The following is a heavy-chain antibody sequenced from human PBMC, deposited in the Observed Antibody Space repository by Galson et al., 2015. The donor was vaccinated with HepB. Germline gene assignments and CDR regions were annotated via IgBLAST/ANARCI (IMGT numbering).Heavy chain of an antibody. CDR3: ASAYCSGGGCYDY. CDR1: GFTFSDYY. J-gene: IGHJ4*02. Sequence: SLRLSCAASGFTFSDYYMSWIRQAPGKGLEWVSYISSSGSTIYYADSVKGRFTISRDNAKNSLYLQMNSLRAEDTAVYYCASAYCSGGGCYDYWGQGTLVTVSS. D-gene: IGHD2-15*01. V-gene: IGHV3-11*01. CDR2: ISSSGSTI.